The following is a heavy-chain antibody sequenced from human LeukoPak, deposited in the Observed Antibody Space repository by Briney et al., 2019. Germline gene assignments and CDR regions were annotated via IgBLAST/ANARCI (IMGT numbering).Heavy chain of an antibody. Sequence: KPGGSLRLSCAASGDSFSNYIKNWVRQAPGKGLKWVASISATSAYIWYADSVRGRFTISRDNANNSLDLQMNSLRAGDTAVYFCARDLCRHCTNVVSGFDIWGQGTMVTVSS. J-gene: IGHJ3*02. D-gene: IGHD2-8*01. V-gene: IGHV3-21*01. CDR3: ARDLCRHCTNVVSGFDI. CDR1: GDSFSNYI. CDR2: ISATSAYI.